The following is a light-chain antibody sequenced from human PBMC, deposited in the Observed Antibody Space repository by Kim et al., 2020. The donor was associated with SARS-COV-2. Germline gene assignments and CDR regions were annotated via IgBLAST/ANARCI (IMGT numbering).Light chain of an antibody. CDR3: MQDRHWPFT. Sequence: PAAISCRTSQSLIYSNGNIYLNWFHQRPGQSTRRLIDKVSNRDSGVPDRFSGSGSGTDFTLQISRVQAEDVRVYCCMQDRHWPFTFGPGTKVDIK. CDR1: QSLIYSNGNIY. V-gene: IGKV2-30*01. CDR2: KVS. J-gene: IGKJ3*01.